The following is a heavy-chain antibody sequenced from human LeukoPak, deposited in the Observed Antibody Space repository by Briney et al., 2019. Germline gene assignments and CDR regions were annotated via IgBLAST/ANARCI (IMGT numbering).Heavy chain of an antibody. CDR2: ISDSGTT. V-gene: IGHV4-34*01. CDR3: ARGASCGGDCYWEDYYYYGTDV. Sequence: SETLSLTCAVYVEPFSGYYWSWIRQPPGKGLEWIGEISDSGTTNYNPSFKSRVTISVDTSKNQFSLKLSSVTAADTAVYYCARGASCGGDCYWEDYYYYGTDVWGQGTTVTVSS. CDR1: VEPFSGYY. J-gene: IGHJ6*02. D-gene: IGHD2-21*02.